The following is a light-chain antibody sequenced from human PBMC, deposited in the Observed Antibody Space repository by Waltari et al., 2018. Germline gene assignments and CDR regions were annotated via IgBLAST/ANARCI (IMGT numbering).Light chain of an antibody. V-gene: IGLV2-14*03. CDR1: SSDVGGYNY. CDR2: DVS. J-gene: IGLJ2*01. CDR3: NSYASNSNGL. Sequence: QSALTQPASVSGSPGQSITISCTGTSSDVGGYNYVSWYQQHPGKAPKLLMYDVSNRPSGVPSRFSGSKSGNTASLTISGLQAADEAHYYCNSYASNSNGLFGGGTKLTIL.